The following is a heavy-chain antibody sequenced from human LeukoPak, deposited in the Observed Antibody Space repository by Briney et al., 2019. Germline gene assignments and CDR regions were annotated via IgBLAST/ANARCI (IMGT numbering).Heavy chain of an antibody. CDR1: GYTFRDFY. CDR2: INPNSGGT. V-gene: IGHV1-2*02. Sequence: ASVKVSCKASGYTFRDFYMHWVRQAPGQGLQWMGWINPNSGGTNYAQKFQGRVTMTRDTSISTAYMELSRLRSDDTAVYYCARLVRGMGFDYWGQGTLVTVSS. CDR3: ARLVRGMGFDY. J-gene: IGHJ4*02. D-gene: IGHD1-26*01.